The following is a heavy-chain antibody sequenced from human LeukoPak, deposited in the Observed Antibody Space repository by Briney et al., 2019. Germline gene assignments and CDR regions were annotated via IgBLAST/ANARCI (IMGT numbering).Heavy chain of an antibody. J-gene: IGHJ5*02. CDR3: AGLPXETXKXXYXFDP. D-gene: IGHD1-1*01. V-gene: IGHV4-59*05. CDR2: LYYSGST. Sequence: PSETLSLTCTVSGGSISSYYWSWIRQPPGKGLEWIGGLYYSGSTYYNPSLKSRVTISVDTSKNQFSLKLSSVTAADTAVYYCAGLPXETXKXXYXFDPWGQGTLVTVS. CDR1: GGSISSYY.